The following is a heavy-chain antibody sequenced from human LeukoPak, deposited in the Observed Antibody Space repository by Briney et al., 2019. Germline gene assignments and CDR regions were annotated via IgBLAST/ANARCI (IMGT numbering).Heavy chain of an antibody. J-gene: IGHJ6*02. CDR2: ISGSGGST. V-gene: IGHV3-23*01. CDR1: GFTFSSYA. Sequence: GGSLRLSCAASGFTFSSYAMNWVRQAPGKGLEWVSAISGSGGSTYYADSVKGRFSISRDNSKNTIYLQLHSLRADDSAVYYCARAPYSSDWYDYYGMDVWGQGATVTVSS. D-gene: IGHD6-25*01. CDR3: ARAPYSSDWYDYYGMDV.